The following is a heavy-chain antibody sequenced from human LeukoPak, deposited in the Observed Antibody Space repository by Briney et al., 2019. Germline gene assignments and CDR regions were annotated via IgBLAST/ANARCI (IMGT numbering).Heavy chain of an antibody. Sequence: GGSLRLSCEASGFSFSRYYMSWVRQSPGKGLEWVSVLFSGGDTYYADSVKDRFSISRDSSRETLFLQMNSLRADDTAVYYCARQGYDSGLDYWGHGTMVSVSS. CDR2: LFSGGDT. V-gene: IGHV3-66*04. CDR1: GFSFSRYY. CDR3: ARQGYDSGLDY. D-gene: IGHD5-12*01. J-gene: IGHJ4*01.